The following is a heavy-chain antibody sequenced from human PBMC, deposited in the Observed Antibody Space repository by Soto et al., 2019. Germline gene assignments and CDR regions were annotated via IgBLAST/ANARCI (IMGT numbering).Heavy chain of an antibody. J-gene: IGHJ4*02. V-gene: IGHV3-30*18. Sequence: QVQLVESGGGVVQPGRSLRLSCAASGFTFSSYGMHWVRQAPGKGLEWVAVISYDGSNKYYADSVKGRFTISRDNSKNTLYLQMDRLGAEDTALYYWAKDGAPDGKMAKIFFDYWGQGTLVTVSS. D-gene: IGHD5-12*01. CDR3: AKDGAPDGKMAKIFFDY. CDR2: ISYDGSNK. CDR1: GFTFSSYG.